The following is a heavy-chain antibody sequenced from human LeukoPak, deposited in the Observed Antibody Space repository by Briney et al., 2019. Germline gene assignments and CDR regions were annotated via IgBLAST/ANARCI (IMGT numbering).Heavy chain of an antibody. Sequence: SVKVSCKASGGTFSSSAISWVRQAPGQGLEWMGRIIPILGIANYAQKFQGRVTITADKSTSTAYMELSSLRSEDTAVYYCATTLSVTTEYWFDPWGQGTLVTVSS. J-gene: IGHJ5*02. CDR2: IIPILGIA. CDR3: ATTLSVTTEYWFDP. CDR1: GGTFSSSA. D-gene: IGHD4-17*01. V-gene: IGHV1-69*04.